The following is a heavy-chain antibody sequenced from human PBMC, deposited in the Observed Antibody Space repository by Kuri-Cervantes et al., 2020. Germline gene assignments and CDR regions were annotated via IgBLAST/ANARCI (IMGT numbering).Heavy chain of an antibody. CDR2: IIPIFGTA. CDR1: GGTFSSYA. CDR3: AREPVWGSYRINAFDI. J-gene: IGHJ3*02. D-gene: IGHD3-16*02. V-gene: IGHV1-69*13. Sequence: SVKVSCKASGGTFSSYAISWVRQAPGQGLEWMGGIIPIFGTANYAQKFQGRVTITADESTSTAYMELSRLRSDDTAVYYCAREPVWGSYRINAFDIWGQGKMVTVSS.